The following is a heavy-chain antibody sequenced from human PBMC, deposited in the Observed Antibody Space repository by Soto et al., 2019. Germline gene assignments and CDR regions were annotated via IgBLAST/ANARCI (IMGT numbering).Heavy chain of an antibody. Sequence: GGSLRLSCAASGLTVSSNYMSWVRQAPGKGPEWVSIIYSGGGTTYADSVKGRFTISRDSSKNTLYLQMNSLRAEDTALYYCAKVRGPYSSGWYDFDSWGQGTLVTVSS. D-gene: IGHD6-19*01. CDR3: AKVRGPYSSGWYDFDS. J-gene: IGHJ4*02. CDR2: IYSGGGT. V-gene: IGHV3-66*01. CDR1: GLTVSSNY.